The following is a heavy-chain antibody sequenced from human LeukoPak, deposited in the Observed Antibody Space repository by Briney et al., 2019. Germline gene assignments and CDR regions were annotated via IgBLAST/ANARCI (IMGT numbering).Heavy chain of an antibody. CDR3: AKVLNWYFDL. Sequence: PGGSLRLSCAASGFTFSSYAMSWVRQAPGKGLEWVSGTSGSGDSTYYADSVKGRFTISRDNSKNTLYLQMNSLRAEDTAVYNCAKVLNWYFDLWGRGTLVTVSS. V-gene: IGHV3-23*01. J-gene: IGHJ2*01. CDR1: GFTFSSYA. CDR2: TSGSGDST.